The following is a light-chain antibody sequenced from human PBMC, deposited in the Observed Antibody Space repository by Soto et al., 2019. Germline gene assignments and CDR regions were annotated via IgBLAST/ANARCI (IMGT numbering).Light chain of an antibody. J-gene: IGKJ1*01. Sequence: DIVLTQSPSTLSVSLGERATITCRASQGVSNFLAWYQQRPGKVPRLLIYAASTWATGVPSRFSGSGSGTDFTLTISSLEPEDFATYYCQQLRSYPGTFGQGTKVDIK. CDR1: QGVSNF. V-gene: IGKV3D-11*01. CDR3: QQLRSYPGT. CDR2: AAS.